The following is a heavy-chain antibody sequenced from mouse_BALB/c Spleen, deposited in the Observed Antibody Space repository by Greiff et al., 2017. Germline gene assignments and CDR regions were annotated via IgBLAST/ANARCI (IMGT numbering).Heavy chain of an antibody. D-gene: IGHD1-1*01. CDR3: AREGTVVPFAY. J-gene: IGHJ3*01. CDR2: INPYNDGT. Sequence: EVKLVESGPELVKPGASVKMSCKASGYTFTSYVMHWVKQKPGQGLEWIGYINPYNDGTKYNEKFKGKATLTSDKSSSTAYMELSSLTSEDSAVYYCAREGTVVPFAYWGQGTLVTVSA. V-gene: IGHV1-14*01. CDR1: GYTFTSYV.